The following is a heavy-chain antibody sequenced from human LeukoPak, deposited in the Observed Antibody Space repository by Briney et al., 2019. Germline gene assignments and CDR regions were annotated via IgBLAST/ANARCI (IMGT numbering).Heavy chain of an antibody. J-gene: IGHJ6*03. V-gene: IGHV4-4*07. CDR2: IYTSGST. Sequence: SETLSLTCTVSGGSISSYYWSWIRQPAGKGLEWIGRIYTSGSTNYNPSLKSRVTMSVDTSKNQFSLKLSSVTAADTAVYYCAREGSDYYGSGSYYRSYYYYMDVWGKGTTVTVSS. D-gene: IGHD3-10*01. CDR1: GGSISSYY. CDR3: AREGSDYYGSGSYYRSYYYYMDV.